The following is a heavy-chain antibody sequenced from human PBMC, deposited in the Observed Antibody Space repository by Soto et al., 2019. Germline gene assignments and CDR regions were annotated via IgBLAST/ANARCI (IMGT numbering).Heavy chain of an antibody. CDR1: GYIFSNFG. CDR2: ISGYNDNT. Sequence: QIQLEQSRPELRKPGASVKVSCKASGYIFSNFGISWVRQAPGQGLEWMGWISGYNDNTNYAQKCQDRLRMTTDISTGTAYMELTTLRSEDTAVYYCAKDASSWFYYFYGMDVWGQGTTVTVSS. V-gene: IGHV1-18*01. J-gene: IGHJ6*02. CDR3: AKDASSWFYYFYGMDV. D-gene: IGHD2-2*01.